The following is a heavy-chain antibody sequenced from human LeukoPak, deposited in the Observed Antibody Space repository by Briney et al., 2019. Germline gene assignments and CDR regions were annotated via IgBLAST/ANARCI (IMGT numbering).Heavy chain of an antibody. V-gene: IGHV3-9*01. CDR3: AKMGYGSSSGNYFDY. D-gene: IGHD6-6*01. Sequence: GRSLRLSCAASGVTFDDYAMHWVRQAPGKGLEWVSGISWNSGSIGYADSVKGRFTISRDNAKNSLYLQMNSLRAEDTALYYCAKMGYGSSSGNYFDYWGQGTLVTVSS. J-gene: IGHJ4*02. CDR2: ISWNSGSI. CDR1: GVTFDDYA.